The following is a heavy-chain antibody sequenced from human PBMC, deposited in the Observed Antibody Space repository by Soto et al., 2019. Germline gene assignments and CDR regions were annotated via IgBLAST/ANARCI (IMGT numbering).Heavy chain of an antibody. Sequence: QVQLVQSGAEVKKPGASVKVSCKASGYTFTSHDINWVRQATGQGLGWMGWMNPNSGNTGYAQKFQGRVTMTRNTSISTAYMELSSLRSEDTAVYYCARFFELLWFGEYRAFWFDPWGQGTLVTVSS. V-gene: IGHV1-8*01. CDR2: MNPNSGNT. CDR1: GYTFTSHD. J-gene: IGHJ5*02. CDR3: ARFFELLWFGEYRAFWFDP. D-gene: IGHD3-10*01.